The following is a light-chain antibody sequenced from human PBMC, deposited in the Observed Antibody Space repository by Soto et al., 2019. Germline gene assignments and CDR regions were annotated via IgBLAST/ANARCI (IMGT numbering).Light chain of an antibody. CDR2: DAS. Sequence: EIVLTQSPATLSLSPGERATLSCRASQSFSSYLAWYQQKPGQAPRLLIYDASKRATGIPARFSGRGSGTDFTLTISSLAPEDFAVYYCQQRSNWPPVTTFGQGTRLEIK. CDR3: QQRSNWPPVTT. CDR1: QSFSSY. V-gene: IGKV3-11*01. J-gene: IGKJ5*01.